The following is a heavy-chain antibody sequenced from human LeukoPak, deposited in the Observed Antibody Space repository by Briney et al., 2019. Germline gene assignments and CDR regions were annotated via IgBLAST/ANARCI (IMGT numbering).Heavy chain of an antibody. V-gene: IGHV4-59*11. J-gene: IGHJ4*02. Sequence: SETLSLTCTVSGGSISSHYWSWIRQPPGKGLEWIGYIYYSGSTNYNPSLKSRVTMSVDTSKNQFSLKLSSVTAADTAVYYCARAYSGSYYISWGQGTLVTVSS. CDR3: ARAYSGSYYIS. CDR2: IYYSGST. CDR1: GGSISSHY. D-gene: IGHD1-26*01.